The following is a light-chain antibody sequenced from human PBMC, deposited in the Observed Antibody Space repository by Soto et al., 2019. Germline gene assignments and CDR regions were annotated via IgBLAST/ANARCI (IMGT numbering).Light chain of an antibody. V-gene: IGKV1-12*01. J-gene: IGKJ5*01. Sequence: DIQMTQSPSSVSASVGDRVTITCRASQGIGSWLAWFQQKPGKAPKLLISAAFTLQSGVPSRFSGSGSGTDFTLTISSRRPEESATYFCPPAISLPLTFRQGTRLEIK. CDR3: PPAISLPLT. CDR1: QGIGSW. CDR2: AAF.